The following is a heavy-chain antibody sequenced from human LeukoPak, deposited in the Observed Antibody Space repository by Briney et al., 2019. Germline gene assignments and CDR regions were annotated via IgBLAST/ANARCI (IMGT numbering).Heavy chain of an antibody. Sequence: SETLSLTCTVSGGSISSYYWSWIRQPPGKGLDGIVYIYYSGSTNYNPSLKSRVTISVDTSKNQFSLKLSSVTAADTAVYYCARRVSYYGSGSYYTRSHHFDYWGQGTLVTVSS. V-gene: IGHV4-59*01. J-gene: IGHJ4*02. CDR2: IYYSGST. CDR1: GGSISSYY. CDR3: ARRVSYYGSGSYYTRSHHFDY. D-gene: IGHD3-10*01.